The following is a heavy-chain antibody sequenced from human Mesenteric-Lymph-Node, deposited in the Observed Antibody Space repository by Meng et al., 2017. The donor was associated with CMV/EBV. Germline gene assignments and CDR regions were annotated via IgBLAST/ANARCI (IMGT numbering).Heavy chain of an antibody. V-gene: IGHV3-48*03. CDR3: ASPSR. Sequence: GESLKISCAASGFTFDDYDMNWVRQAPGKGLEWVSYISSSSSTIYYADSVKGRFTISRDNAKNSLYLQMNRLRAEDTAVYYCASPSRWGQGTLVTVSS. J-gene: IGHJ4*02. CDR2: ISSSSSTI. CDR1: GFTFDDYD.